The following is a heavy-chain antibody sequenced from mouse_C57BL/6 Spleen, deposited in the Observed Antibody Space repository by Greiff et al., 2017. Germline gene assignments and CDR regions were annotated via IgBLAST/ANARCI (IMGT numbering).Heavy chain of an antibody. CDR3: AREDDYSNHWYFDV. D-gene: IGHD2-5*01. CDR1: GYTFTSYW. CDR2: IDPSDSYT. V-gene: IGHV1-69*01. Sequence: QVQLKQPGAELVMPGASVKLSCKASGYTFTSYWMHWVKQRPGQGLEWIGEIDPSDSYTNYNQKFKGKSTLTVDKSSSTAYMQLSSLTSEDSAVYYCAREDDYSNHWYFDVWGTGTTVTVSS. J-gene: IGHJ1*03.